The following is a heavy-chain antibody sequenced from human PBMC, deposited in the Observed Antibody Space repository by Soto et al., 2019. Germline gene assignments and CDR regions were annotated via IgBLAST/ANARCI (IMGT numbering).Heavy chain of an antibody. Sequence: KPSETLSLTCAVYGGSFSGYYWSWIRQPPGKGLEWIGEINHSGSTNYNPSLKRRVTISVDTSKNQFSLKLSSVTAAVTAVYYCARSPNKARRRGRYGESRFDDWAEGTLV. V-gene: IGHV4-34*01. J-gene: IGHJ5*02. CDR2: INHSGST. D-gene: IGHD2-21*01. CDR1: GGSFSGYY. CDR3: ARSPNKARRRGRYGESRFDD.